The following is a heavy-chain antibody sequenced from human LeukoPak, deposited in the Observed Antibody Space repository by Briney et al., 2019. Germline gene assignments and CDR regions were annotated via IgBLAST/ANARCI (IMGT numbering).Heavy chain of an antibody. D-gene: IGHD3-3*01. CDR2: IYPGDSDT. J-gene: IGHJ6*02. V-gene: IGHV5-51*07. CDR3: ARTYYDFWSGYYFGYYGMDV. CDR1: GYSFTSYW. Sequence: GESLKISCKGSGYSFTSYWIGWVHQMPGKGLEWMGIIYPGDSDTRYSPSFQGQVTISADKSISTAYLQWSSLKASDTAMYYCARTYYDFWSGYYFGYYGMDVWGQGTTVTVSS.